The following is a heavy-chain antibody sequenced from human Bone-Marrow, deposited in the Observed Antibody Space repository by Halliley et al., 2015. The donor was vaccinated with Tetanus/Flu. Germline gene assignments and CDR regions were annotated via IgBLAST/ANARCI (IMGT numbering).Heavy chain of an antibody. J-gene: IGHJ4*02. Sequence: KGLEWVAIIKQDGSEKHYVDSVKGRFTISRDNAKTSLSLQMNSLRAEDAAVYYCARDSGFVACWGQGTLVTVSS. CDR2: IKQDGSEK. CDR3: ARDSGFVAC. D-gene: IGHD3-22*01. V-gene: IGHV3-7*03.